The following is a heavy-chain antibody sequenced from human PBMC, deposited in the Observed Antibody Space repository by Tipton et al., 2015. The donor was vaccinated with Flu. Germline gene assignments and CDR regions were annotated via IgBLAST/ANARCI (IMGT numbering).Heavy chain of an antibody. D-gene: IGHD3-10*01. J-gene: IGHJ4*02. Sequence: TLSLTCAVYGGSFSGYYWSWIRQPPGKGLEWIGEINHSGSTNYNPSLKSRVTISVDTSKNQFSLKLSSVTAADTAVYYCAREGPHCYGSGTRIRPLDYWGQGTLVTVSS. CDR3: AREGPHCYGSGTRIRPLDY. V-gene: IGHV4-34*01. CDR1: GGSFSGYY. CDR2: INHSGST.